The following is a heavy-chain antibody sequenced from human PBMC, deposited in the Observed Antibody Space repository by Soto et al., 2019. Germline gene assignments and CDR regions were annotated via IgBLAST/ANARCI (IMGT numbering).Heavy chain of an antibody. V-gene: IGHV3-72*01. J-gene: IGHJ3*02. Sequence: GSLRLSCAASGFILSDHYIDWVRQAPGEGLEWVARSTSKANGYNTIYAASVKGRFTISRDESRNSVSLQMNSLKTEDTAVYYCTRGFNSFDIWGQGTLVTVSS. CDR3: TRGFNSFDI. CDR1: GFILSDHY. CDR2: STSKANGYNT.